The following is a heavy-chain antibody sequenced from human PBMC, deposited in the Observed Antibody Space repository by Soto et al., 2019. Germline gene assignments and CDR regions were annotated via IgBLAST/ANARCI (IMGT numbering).Heavy chain of an antibody. D-gene: IGHD4-17*01. CDR3: ARDQRMTTVTTDYYYGMDV. J-gene: IGHJ6*02. CDR1: GGSISSGGYY. Sequence: QVQLQESGPGLVKPSQTLSLTCTVSGGSISSGGYYWSWIRQHPGKGLEWIGYIYYSGSTYYNPSLKSRVTISVDTSKNQFSLKLSFVTAADTAVYYCARDQRMTTVTTDYYYGMDVWGQGTTVTVSS. CDR2: IYYSGST. V-gene: IGHV4-31*03.